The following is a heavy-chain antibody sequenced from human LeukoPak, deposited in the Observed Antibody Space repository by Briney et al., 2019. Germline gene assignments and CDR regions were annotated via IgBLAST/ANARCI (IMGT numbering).Heavy chain of an antibody. D-gene: IGHD3-9*01. CDR1: GFTFSGFA. Sequence: GGSLRLSCAASGFTFSGFAMSWVRRTPGKGLEWVSGISGSGDNTLYADSVKGRFTISRDNSKNTLYLQMNSLRAEDTAVYYCAKDLGLYYDILTVDWFDPWGQGTLVTVSS. V-gene: IGHV3-23*01. J-gene: IGHJ5*02. CDR3: AKDLGLYYDILTVDWFDP. CDR2: ISGSGDNT.